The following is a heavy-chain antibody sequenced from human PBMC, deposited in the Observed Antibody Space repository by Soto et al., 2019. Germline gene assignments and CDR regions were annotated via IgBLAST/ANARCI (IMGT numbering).Heavy chain of an antibody. CDR3: TTLVLSPFDP. CDR2: IKSEADGGAT. CDR1: GFSFRDAW. Sequence: GGSLRLSCVDSGFSFRDAWMNWVRQAPGKGLEWVGHIKSEADGGATDYAAPVKGRFTISRDDSKNTVYLHMDSLKTEDTGVYYCTTLVLSPFDPWGQGTQVTVSS. D-gene: IGHD2-2*01. J-gene: IGHJ5*01. V-gene: IGHV3-15*01.